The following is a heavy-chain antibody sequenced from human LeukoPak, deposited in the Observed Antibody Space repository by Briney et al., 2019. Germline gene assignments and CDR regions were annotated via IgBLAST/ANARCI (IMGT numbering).Heavy chain of an antibody. V-gene: IGHV3-30-3*01. CDR3: ARDIVWRYYFDY. J-gene: IGHJ4*02. CDR2: ISYDGSNK. D-gene: IGHD5/OR15-5a*01. Sequence: GGSLRLSCAASGFTFSSYAMHWVRQAPGKGLEWVAVISYDGSNKYYADSVKGRFTISRDNSKNTLYLQMNSLRAEDTAVYYCARDIVWRYYFDYWGQGTLVTVSS. CDR1: GFTFSSYA.